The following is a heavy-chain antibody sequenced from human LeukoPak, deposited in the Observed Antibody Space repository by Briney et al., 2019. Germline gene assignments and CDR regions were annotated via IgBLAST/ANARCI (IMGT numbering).Heavy chain of an antibody. Sequence: VASVKVSCKASGYTFTSYAMHWVRQAPGQRLEWMGWINAGNGNTKYSQKFQGRVTITRDTSASTAYMELSSLRSEDTAVYYCARVPYPSSFTVAPFDYWGQGTLVTASS. CDR1: GYTFTSYA. V-gene: IGHV1-3*01. D-gene: IGHD6-19*01. CDR3: ARVPYPSSFTVAPFDY. CDR2: INAGNGNT. J-gene: IGHJ4*02.